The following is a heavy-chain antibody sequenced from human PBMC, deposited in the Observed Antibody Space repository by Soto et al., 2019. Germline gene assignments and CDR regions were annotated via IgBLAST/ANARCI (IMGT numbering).Heavy chain of an antibody. CDR3: ASEIDATTATSLDY. D-gene: IGHD4-17*01. Sequence: QVQLVQSGAEVKKPGASVKVSCKASGYTFSGSVMHWVRQAPGQGLEWMGWINADNGNTKYSQKFQGRVTMTSDTYASTAYMELSSLRSEDTAIYYCASEIDATTATSLDYWGQGTLVTVSS. J-gene: IGHJ4*02. V-gene: IGHV1-3*01. CDR2: INADNGNT. CDR1: GYTFSGSV.